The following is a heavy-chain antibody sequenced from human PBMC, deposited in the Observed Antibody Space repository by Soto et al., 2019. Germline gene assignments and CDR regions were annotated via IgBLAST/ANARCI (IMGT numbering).Heavy chain of an antibody. D-gene: IGHD3-10*01. CDR2: IYYSGST. J-gene: IGHJ6*02. CDR3: ARGGITMVRGVIRGYYGMDV. CDR1: GGSVSSGSYY. V-gene: IGHV4-61*01. Sequence: SETLSLTCTVSGGSVSSGSYYWSWIRQPPGKGLEWIGYIYYSGSTNYNPSLKSRVTISVDTSKNQFSLKLSSVTAADMAVYYCARGGITMVRGVIRGYYGMDVWGQGTTVTVSS.